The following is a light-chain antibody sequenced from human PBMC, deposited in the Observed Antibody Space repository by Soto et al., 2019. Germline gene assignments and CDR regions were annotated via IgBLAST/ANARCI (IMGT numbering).Light chain of an antibody. CDR3: QQHYNTPRT. J-gene: IGKJ1*01. V-gene: IGKV1-39*01. Sequence: DIQMTQSPSSLSASVGDRVTITCRTSQPISDYLNWYQQKPGKAPTLLIYTTSNLQSGVPSRFSGRGSATHFTLTISSLQPEDFATYYCQQHYNTPRTFGQGTKVDIK. CDR2: TTS. CDR1: QPISDY.